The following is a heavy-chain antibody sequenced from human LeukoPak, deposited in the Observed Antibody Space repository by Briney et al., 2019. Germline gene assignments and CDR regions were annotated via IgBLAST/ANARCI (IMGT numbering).Heavy chain of an antibody. D-gene: IGHD3-22*01. Sequence: SVKVSCKASGGTFSSYAISWVRQAPGQGLEWMGGIIPIFGTANYAQKFQGRVTITTDESTSTAYMELSSLRSEGTAVYYCARGPRNVDYYDSSGLWDWGQGTLVTVSS. J-gene: IGHJ4*02. CDR3: ARGPRNVDYYDSSGLWD. CDR1: GGTFSSYA. CDR2: IIPIFGTA. V-gene: IGHV1-69*05.